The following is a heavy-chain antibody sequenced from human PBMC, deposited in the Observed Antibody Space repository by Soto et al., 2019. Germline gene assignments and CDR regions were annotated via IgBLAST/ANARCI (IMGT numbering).Heavy chain of an antibody. CDR2: INPSGGST. CDR3: ARDVCSSSSDY. Sequence: ASLNVSCKASGYTFTSYYMHWVRQAPGQGLEWMGIINPSGGSTSYAQKFQGRVTMTRDTSTSTVYMELSSLRSEDTAVYCCARDVCSSSSDYWGQGTLVPVSS. V-gene: IGHV1-46*01. J-gene: IGHJ4*02. CDR1: GYTFTSYY. D-gene: IGHD6-6*01.